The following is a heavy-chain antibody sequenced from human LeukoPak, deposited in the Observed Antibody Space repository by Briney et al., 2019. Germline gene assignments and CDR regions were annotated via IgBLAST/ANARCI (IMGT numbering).Heavy chain of an antibody. J-gene: IGHJ4*02. V-gene: IGHV3-53*01. CDR2: IYSGGAT. D-gene: IGHD6-13*01. CDR3: ARVPGYS. Sequence: PGGSLRLSCAASGFTFNNAWMNWVRQPPGKGLEWVSFIYSGGATYYADSVRGRFTTSRDSSKNTLYLQMNSLRVEDTAVYYCARVPGYSWGQGTLVTVSS. CDR1: GFTFNNAW.